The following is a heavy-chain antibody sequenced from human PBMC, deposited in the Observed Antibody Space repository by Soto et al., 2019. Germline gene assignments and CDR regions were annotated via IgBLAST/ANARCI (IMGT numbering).Heavy chain of an antibody. J-gene: IGHJ4*02. CDR1: GFTFGGYS. V-gene: IGHV3-21*01. CDR2: ISSSSSYI. D-gene: IGHD3-3*01. Sequence: GGSLRLSCAASGFTFGGYSMNWVRQAPGKELEWVSCISSSSSYIYYADSVKGRFTISRDSAKNSLYLQMNSLRAEDTAVYYCAKDRELDNDFWSGYYYFDYWSQGTLVTVSS. CDR3: AKDRELDNDFWSGYYYFDY.